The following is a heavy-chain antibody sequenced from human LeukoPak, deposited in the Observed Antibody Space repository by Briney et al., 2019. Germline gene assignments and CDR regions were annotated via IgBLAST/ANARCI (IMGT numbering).Heavy chain of an antibody. J-gene: IGHJ6*02. Sequence: LSETLSLTCTVSGGSISSYYWSWIRQPLGKGLEWIGYIYYSGSTNYNPSLKSRVTISVDTSKNQFSLKLSSVTAADTAVYYCARDRGTAAGYYYYGMDVWGQGTTVTVSS. CDR2: IYYSGST. V-gene: IGHV4-59*01. CDR1: GGSISSYY. D-gene: IGHD6-13*01. CDR3: ARDRGTAAGYYYYGMDV.